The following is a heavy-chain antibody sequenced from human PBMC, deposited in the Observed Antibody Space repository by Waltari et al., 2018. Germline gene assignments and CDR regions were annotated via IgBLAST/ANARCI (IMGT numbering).Heavy chain of an antibody. Sequence: QVQLQESGPGLVKPSQTLSLTCTVSGGSISSGGYYWSWIRTHPGKGLEWIGYIYYSGSTYYNPSLKSRVTISVDTSKNQFSLKLSSVTAADTAVYYCAREEAHSSGWIGHDAFDIWGQGTMVTVSS. J-gene: IGHJ3*02. CDR2: IYYSGST. D-gene: IGHD6-19*01. CDR3: AREEAHSSGWIGHDAFDI. V-gene: IGHV4-31*03. CDR1: GGSISSGGYY.